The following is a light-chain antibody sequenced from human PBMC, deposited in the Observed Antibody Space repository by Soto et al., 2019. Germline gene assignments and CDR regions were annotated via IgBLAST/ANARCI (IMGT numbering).Light chain of an antibody. Sequence: IVLTQSPVTLAVSPGESAVLSCRASQSVSTSLVWYQHKPGQAPRLFIYDASKRAPGIPARFTGSGSGTDFTLTISSLEPEDIAIYYCQVRDVWPSFGQGTKVEIK. CDR1: QSVSTS. CDR3: QVRDVWPS. CDR2: DAS. V-gene: IGKV3-11*01. J-gene: IGKJ1*01.